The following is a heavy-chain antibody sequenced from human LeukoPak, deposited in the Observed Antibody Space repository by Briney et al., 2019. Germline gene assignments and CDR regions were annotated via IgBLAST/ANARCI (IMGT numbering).Heavy chain of an antibody. J-gene: IGHJ4*02. Sequence: PRRSLRLSCAASGFTFNIYAMSWVRQTPGKGLEWVSSIASRDGTTYYRDSVKGRFTISRDNSENTLYLQMNSLRAEDTAISYCVRDRPNYYDSSGHYYRRDGDYWGQGTLVTVSS. CDR3: VRDRPNYYDSSGHYYRRDGDY. V-gene: IGHV3-23*01. CDR1: GFTFNIYA. CDR2: IASRDGTT. D-gene: IGHD3-22*01.